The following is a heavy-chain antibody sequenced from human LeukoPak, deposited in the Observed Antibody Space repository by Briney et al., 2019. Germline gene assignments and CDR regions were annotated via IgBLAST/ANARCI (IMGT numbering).Heavy chain of an antibody. V-gene: IGHV4-59*01. CDR3: ARSSEYYFGP. Sequence: SETLSLTCTVSGGSISSYYWSWIRQPPGKGLEWIGYIYHSGSTNCNPSLKSRVTISVDTSKNQFSLRLTSMTTADTAVYYCARSSEYYFGPWGQGTLVTVSS. CDR1: GGSISSYY. D-gene: IGHD2/OR15-2a*01. J-gene: IGHJ5*02. CDR2: IYHSGST.